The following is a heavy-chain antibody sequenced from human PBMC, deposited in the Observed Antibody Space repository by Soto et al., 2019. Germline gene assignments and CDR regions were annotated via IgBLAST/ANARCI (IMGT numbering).Heavy chain of an antibody. CDR1: GGSISSSNW. CDR3: ARGRYYYGSGSYYTIDY. CDR2: IYHSGST. Sequence: PSETLSLTCAASGGSISSSNWWSWVRQPPGKGLEWIGEIYHSGSTNYNPSLKSRVTISVDKSKNQFSLKLSSLTAADTAVYYCARGRYYYGSGSYYTIDYWGQGTLVTVSS. J-gene: IGHJ4*02. D-gene: IGHD3-10*01. V-gene: IGHV4-4*02.